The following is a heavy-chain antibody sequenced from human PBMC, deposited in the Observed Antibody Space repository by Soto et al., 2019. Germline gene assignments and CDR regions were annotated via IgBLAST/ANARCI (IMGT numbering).Heavy chain of an antibody. CDR1: GGTFSSYA. D-gene: IGHD3-22*01. CDR3: AIGAPGYYYDSSGPKRLDYFDY. CDR2: IIPIFGTA. J-gene: IGHJ4*02. V-gene: IGHV1-69*01. Sequence: QVQLVQSGAEVKKPGSSVKVSCKASGGTFSSYAISWVRQAPGQGLEWMGGIIPIFGTANYAQKFQGRVTITADESTSTAYMELSSLRSEDTAVYYCAIGAPGYYYDSSGPKRLDYFDYWGQGTLVTVSS.